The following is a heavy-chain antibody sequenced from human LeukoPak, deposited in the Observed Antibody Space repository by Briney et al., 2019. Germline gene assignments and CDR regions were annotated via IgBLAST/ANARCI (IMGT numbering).Heavy chain of an antibody. CDR2: INPSGGST. D-gene: IGHD5-18*01. Sequence: AASVKVSCKASGYTFTSYYMHWVRQAPGQGLEWMGIINPSGGSTSYAQKFQGRVTMTRDTSTSTVYMELSSLRSEDTAVYYCTRWLQRAPLFDWGQGTLVTVSS. J-gene: IGHJ4*02. CDR1: GYTFTSYY. V-gene: IGHV1-46*01. CDR3: TRWLQRAPLFD.